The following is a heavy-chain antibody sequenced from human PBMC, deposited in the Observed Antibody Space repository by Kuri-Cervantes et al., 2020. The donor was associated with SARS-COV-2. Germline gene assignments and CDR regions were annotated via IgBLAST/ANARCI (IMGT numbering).Heavy chain of an antibody. CDR1: GYTFTGYA. D-gene: IGHD2-2*03. Sequence: ASVKVSCKASGYTFTGYAMHWVRQAPGQRLEWMGWINAGNGNTKYSQKFQGRVTITRDTSTSTAYMELRSLRSDDTAVYYCARVDPTRWFDPWGQGTLVTVSS. CDR3: ARVDPTRWFDP. J-gene: IGHJ5*02. CDR2: INAGNGNT. V-gene: IGHV1-3*01.